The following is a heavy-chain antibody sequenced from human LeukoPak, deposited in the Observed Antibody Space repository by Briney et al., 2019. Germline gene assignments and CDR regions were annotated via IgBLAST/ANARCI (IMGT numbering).Heavy chain of an antibody. J-gene: IGHJ4*02. CDR2: ISNNGGYT. D-gene: IGHD2-15*01. CDR3: AKQLGYCSDGSCYFPY. V-gene: IGHV3-23*01. CDR1: VFTFSSSS. Sequence: PGGSVRLSCAASVFTFSSSSMSWVRQAPWKGLEWVSGISNNGGYTYYADSVQGRFTISRDNSKSTLCLQMNSLRAEDTAVYYCAKQLGYCSDGSCYFPYWGQGTLVTVSS.